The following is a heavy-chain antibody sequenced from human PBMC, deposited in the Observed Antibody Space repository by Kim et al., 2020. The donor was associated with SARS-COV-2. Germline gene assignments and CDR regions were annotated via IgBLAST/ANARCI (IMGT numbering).Heavy chain of an antibody. CDR3: ARGTTSPGKAFDI. CDR1: GGSISYYY. Sequence: SETLSLTCTVSGGSISYYYWSWIRQPPGKGLEWIGYIYYSGSTYYNPSLKSRVTISVDTSKNQFSLKLSSVTAADTAVYYRARGTTSPGKAFDIWGQGTMVTVSS. V-gene: IGHV4-59*13. J-gene: IGHJ3*02. D-gene: IGHD4-17*01. CDR2: IYYSGST.